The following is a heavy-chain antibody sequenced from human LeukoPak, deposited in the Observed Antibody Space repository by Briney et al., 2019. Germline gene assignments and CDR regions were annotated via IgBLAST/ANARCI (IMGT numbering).Heavy chain of an antibody. J-gene: IGHJ5*02. CDR1: GFIFSSYS. V-gene: IGHV3-21*01. D-gene: IGHD4-17*01. CDR3: ARDHATVWFDP. CDR2: ISSSSSYI. Sequence: GGSLRLSCAASGFIFSSYSMNWVRQAPGKGLEWVSSISSSSSYIYYADSVKGRFTISRDNAKNSLYLQMNSLRAEDTAVYYCARDHATVWFDPWGQGTLVTVSS.